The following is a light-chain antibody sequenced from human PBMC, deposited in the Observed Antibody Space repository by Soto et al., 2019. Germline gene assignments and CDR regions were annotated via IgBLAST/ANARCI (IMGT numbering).Light chain of an antibody. Sequence: EIVLTQSPGTLSLSPGESATLSCRASQRLISSYLAWYQQRPGQPPRLLISGASSRATGIPDRFSGSGSGTDFTLKISRVEAEDVGVYYCMQALQTPLPFGGGTKVEIK. CDR3: MQALQTPLP. CDR2: GAS. J-gene: IGKJ4*01. CDR1: QRLISSY. V-gene: IGKV3-20*01.